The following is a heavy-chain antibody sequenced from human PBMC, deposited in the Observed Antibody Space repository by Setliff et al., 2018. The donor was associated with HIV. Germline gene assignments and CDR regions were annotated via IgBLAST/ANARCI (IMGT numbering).Heavy chain of an antibody. V-gene: IGHV1-69*05. D-gene: IGHD2-15*01. CDR2: IIPMYGVT. J-gene: IGHJ5*02. Sequence: SVKVSCKASGGTFSSYVISWVRQAPGQGPEWMGGIIPMYGVTNYAQKSQGRVTITTDESTSTAYMELSSLRSEDTAVYYCALPYCSGGNCWSSASLPPAGWFDPWGQGTLVTVSS. CDR3: ALPYCSGGNCWSSASLPPAGWFDP. CDR1: GGTFSSYV.